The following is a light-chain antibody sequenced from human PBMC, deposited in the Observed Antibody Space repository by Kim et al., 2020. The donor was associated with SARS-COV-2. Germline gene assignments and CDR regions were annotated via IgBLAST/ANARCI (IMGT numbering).Light chain of an antibody. V-gene: IGLV1-40*01. CDR1: TSNLGAGYD. CDR2: DNV. CDR3: QSYDRSLSGSV. J-gene: IGLJ3*02. Sequence: QRVTISCTGSTSNLGAGYDVHWYQLLPGTAPKLLIYDNVNRTSGVPDRFSGSKSGTSASLAITGLQAGDEADYYCQSYDRSLSGSVFGGGTQLTVL.